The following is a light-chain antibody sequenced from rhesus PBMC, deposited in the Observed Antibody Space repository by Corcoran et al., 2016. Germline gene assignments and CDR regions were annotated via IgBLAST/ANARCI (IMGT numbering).Light chain of an antibody. CDR1: QGISSW. Sequence: DIQMTQSPSSLSASVGDKVTITCRASQGISSWLACYQQKPGKAPKLLIYAASSLQSGVPSRVSGRGAGTDYTLTISSLQPEDFATYYCKQGYHTPYRFGQGTKVEIK. CDR3: KQGYHTPYR. V-gene: IGKV1-18*01. J-gene: IGKJ2*01. CDR2: AAS.